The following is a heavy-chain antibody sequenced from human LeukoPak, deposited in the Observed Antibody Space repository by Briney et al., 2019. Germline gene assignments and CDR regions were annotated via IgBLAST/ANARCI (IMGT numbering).Heavy chain of an antibody. CDR2: IKQDGSEK. D-gene: IGHD2-2*01. J-gene: IGHJ6*02. CDR3: ARAIVVVPAYYYYYGMDV. Sequence: PGGSLRLSCAASGFTFSSYSMNWVRQAPGKGLEWVANIKQDGSEKYYVDSVKGRFTISRDNAKNSLYLQMNSLRAEDTAVYYCARAIVVVPAYYYYYGMDVWGQGTTVTVSS. CDR1: GFTFSSYS. V-gene: IGHV3-7*04.